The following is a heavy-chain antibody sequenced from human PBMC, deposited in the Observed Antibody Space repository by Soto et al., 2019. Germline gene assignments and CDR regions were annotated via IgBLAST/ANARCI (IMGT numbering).Heavy chain of an antibody. Sequence: GGSLRLSCGAYGFAFSRYPMHWFRQAPGKGLEWVAGISDDGSNIQYAASVKGRLTVSRDDSKSTLYLQMNNLGTEDTAEYFCAREEPHPAPLVFWGQGTLVTVSS. V-gene: IGHV3-30-3*01. CDR3: AREEPHPAPLVF. CDR2: ISDDGSNI. J-gene: IGHJ4*02. CDR1: GFAFSRYP.